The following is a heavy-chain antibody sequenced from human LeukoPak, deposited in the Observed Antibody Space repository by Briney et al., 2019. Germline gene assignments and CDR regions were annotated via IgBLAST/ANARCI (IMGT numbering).Heavy chain of an antibody. CDR1: GYTFTGYY. J-gene: IGHJ4*02. V-gene: IGHV1-2*02. CDR2: VNPNSGGT. CDR3: ARGAPPYSSSWYPLHY. D-gene: IGHD6-13*01. Sequence: ASVKVSCKASGYTFTGYYMHWVRQAPGQGLEWMGWVNPNSGGTNYAQKFQGRVTMTRDTSISTAYMELSRLRSDDTAVYYCARGAPPYSSSWYPLHYWGQGTLVTVSS.